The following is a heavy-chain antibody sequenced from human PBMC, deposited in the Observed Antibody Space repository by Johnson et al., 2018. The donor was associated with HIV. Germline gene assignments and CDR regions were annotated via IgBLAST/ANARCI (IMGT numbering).Heavy chain of an antibody. V-gene: IGHV3-23*03. CDR2: IYSGGST. Sequence: VQLVESGGGLVQPGGSLRLSCAASGFTFSSYAMSWVRQAPGKGLEWVSVIYSGGSTYYADSVKGRFTISRDNSKNTLYLQMNSLRAEDTALYYCASSWFGELSYAFDIWGQGTMVTVSS. CDR1: GFTFSSYA. D-gene: IGHD3-10*01. CDR3: ASSWFGELSYAFDI. J-gene: IGHJ3*02.